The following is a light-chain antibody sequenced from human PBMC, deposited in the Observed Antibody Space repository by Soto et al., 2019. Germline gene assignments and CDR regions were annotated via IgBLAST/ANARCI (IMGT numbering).Light chain of an antibody. CDR2: EVS. V-gene: IGLV2-8*01. J-gene: IGLJ1*01. CDR1: SSDVGGYNF. CDR3: SSLGF. Sequence: QSALTQPPSASGSPGQSVTISCTGTSSDVGGYNFVSWFQQHPGKPPKLMIYEVSQRPSGVPDRFSGSKSGNTASLTVSGLQAEDEADYYCSSLGFFGTGTKVTVL.